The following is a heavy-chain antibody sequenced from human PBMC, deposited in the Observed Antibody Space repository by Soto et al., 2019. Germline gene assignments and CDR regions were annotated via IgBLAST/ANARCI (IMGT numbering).Heavy chain of an antibody. CDR3: ARVGCSSNSCWLAP. J-gene: IGHJ5*02. Sequence: ASVKVSCKASGYTFTDYYMHWVLQAPGQELEWMGWINPNSGGTNYAQKFQGRVTMTRDTSISTAYMELSRLRSDDTAVYYCARVGCSSNSCWLAPWGQGTLVTVSS. V-gene: IGHV1-2*02. D-gene: IGHD2-2*01. CDR1: GYTFTDYY. CDR2: INPNSGGT.